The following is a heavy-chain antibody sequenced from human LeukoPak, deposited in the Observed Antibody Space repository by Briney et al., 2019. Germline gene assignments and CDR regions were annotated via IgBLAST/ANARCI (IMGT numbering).Heavy chain of an antibody. Sequence: GGSLRLSCAASGFTFSSYTMSWVRQAPGKGLEWVSAISGSGGSTYYADSVKGRFTISRDNSKNTLYLQMNSLRAEDTAVYYCAKMGYYFGYYGMDVWGQGTTVTVSS. V-gene: IGHV3-23*01. J-gene: IGHJ6*02. D-gene: IGHD2/OR15-2a*01. CDR2: ISGSGGST. CDR3: AKMGYYFGYYGMDV. CDR1: GFTFSSYT.